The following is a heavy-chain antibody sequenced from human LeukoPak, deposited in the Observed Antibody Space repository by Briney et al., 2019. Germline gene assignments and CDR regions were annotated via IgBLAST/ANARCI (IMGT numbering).Heavy chain of an antibody. V-gene: IGHV3-15*01. D-gene: IGHD2-21*02. CDR3: TTCGGDCYFNY. CDR1: GFTFSNAW. J-gene: IGHJ4*02. CDR2: IKSKPVGETT. Sequence: GGSLRLSCAASGFTFSNAWMNWVRQAPAKGLEWVGRIKSKPVGETTSYAAPVIGRFTISRDDSRNTVYLQMNSLKTEDTALYYCTTCGGDCYFNYWGQGTLVTVSS.